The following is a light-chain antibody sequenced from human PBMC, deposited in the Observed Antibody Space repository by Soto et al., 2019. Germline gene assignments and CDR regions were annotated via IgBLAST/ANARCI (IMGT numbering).Light chain of an antibody. V-gene: IGKV3-15*01. J-gene: IGKJ5*01. CDR2: GAS. CDR1: QSVSSN. Sequence: EIVMTQSPATLSVSPGERATLSCRASQSVSSNLAWYQQKPGQAPRLLIYGASTRATGIPARFSGSGSETEFTLTISSLQSEDFAVYYCPHYNNWPPITFGQGTRLEIK. CDR3: PHYNNWPPIT.